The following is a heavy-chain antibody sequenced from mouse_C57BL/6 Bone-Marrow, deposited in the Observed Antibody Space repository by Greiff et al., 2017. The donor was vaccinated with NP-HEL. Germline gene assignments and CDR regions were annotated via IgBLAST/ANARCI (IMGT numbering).Heavy chain of an antibody. CDR3: AREPYYGH. J-gene: IGHJ4*01. D-gene: IGHD1-1*01. CDR1: GYTFTNYW. Sequence: QVTLKESGAELVRPGPSVKMSCKASGYTFTNYWIGWAKQRPGHGLEWIGDIYPGGGYTNYNEKFKGKATLTADKSSSTAYMQFSSLTSEDSAIYYCAREPYYGHWGQGTSVTVSS. V-gene: IGHV1-63*01. CDR2: IYPGGGYT.